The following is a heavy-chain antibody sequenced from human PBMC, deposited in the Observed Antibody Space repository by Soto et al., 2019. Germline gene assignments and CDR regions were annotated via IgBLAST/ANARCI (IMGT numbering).Heavy chain of an antibody. CDR2: IGGRGNSA. CDR1: GFIFTNYA. J-gene: IGHJ3*01. CDR3: VREGRGSFDF. Sequence: LRLSCAASGFIFTNYAMNWVRQAPGKGLEWVSVIGGRGNSAYYADSVQGRFTISRDNSKNTLSLQMSSLTADDTAIYYCVREGRGSFDFWGRGTMVTVSS. D-gene: IGHD5-12*01. V-gene: IGHV3-23*01.